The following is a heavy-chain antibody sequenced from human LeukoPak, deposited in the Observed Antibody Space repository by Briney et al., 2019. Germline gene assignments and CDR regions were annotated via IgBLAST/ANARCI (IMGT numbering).Heavy chain of an antibody. V-gene: IGHV3-23*01. CDR3: AKDLGYCSSTSCHNWFDP. CDR1: GFTFSSYA. CDR2: ISGSGGST. D-gene: IGHD2-2*01. J-gene: IGHJ5*02. Sequence: GGSLRLSCAASGFTFSSYAMSWVRQAPGKGLEWVSAISGSGGSTYYADSVKGRFTISRDNSKSTLYLQMNSLRAEDTAVYYCAKDLGYCSSTSCHNWFDPWGQGTLVTVSS.